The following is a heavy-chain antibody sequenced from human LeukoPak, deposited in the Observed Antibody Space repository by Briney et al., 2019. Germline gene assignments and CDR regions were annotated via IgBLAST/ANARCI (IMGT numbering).Heavy chain of an antibody. CDR3: ARGVGLRQYYYYYHMDV. V-gene: IGHV4-34*01. CDR2: INHSGST. D-gene: IGHD4-17*01. CDR1: GGSFSAYS. J-gene: IGHJ6*03. Sequence: PSETLCLSCAVSGGSFSAYSRNWIRQPPGQGLEWIGEINHSGSTNYTPSLKSRVTISIDTSKNTFSLNMNSVTAAHTAVYYCARGVGLRQYYYYYHMDVWGKGTTVTVSS.